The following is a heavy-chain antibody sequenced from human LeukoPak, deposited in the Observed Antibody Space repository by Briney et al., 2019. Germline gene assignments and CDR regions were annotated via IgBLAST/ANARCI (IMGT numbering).Heavy chain of an antibody. V-gene: IGHV4-34*01. D-gene: IGHD3-22*01. CDR1: GGSFSGYY. J-gene: IGHJ5*02. Sequence: SETLSLTCAVYGGSFSGYYLSWIRQPPGKGLEWIGEINHSGGTNYNPSLKSRVTISVDTSKNQFSLKLSSVTAADTAVYYCARDHDYYDNFDPWGQGTLVTVSS. CDR2: INHSGGT. CDR3: ARDHDYYDNFDP.